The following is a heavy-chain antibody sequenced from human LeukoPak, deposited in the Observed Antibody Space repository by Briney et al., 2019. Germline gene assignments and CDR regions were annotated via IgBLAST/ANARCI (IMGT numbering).Heavy chain of an antibody. Sequence: SETLSLTCTASGGSISSSSYYWGWIRQPPGKGLEWIGSIYYSGSTYYNPSLKSRVTISVDTSKNQFSLKLSSVTAADTAVYYCARRTLSGVISLGAFDIWGQGTMVTVSS. J-gene: IGHJ3*02. CDR1: GGSISSSSYY. CDR3: ARRTLSGVISLGAFDI. CDR2: IYYSGST. V-gene: IGHV4-39*01. D-gene: IGHD3-16*01.